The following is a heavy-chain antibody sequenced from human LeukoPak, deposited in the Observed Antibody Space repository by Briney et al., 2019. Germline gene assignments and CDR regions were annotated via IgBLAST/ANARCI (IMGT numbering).Heavy chain of an antibody. CDR1: GFTFSDYY. J-gene: IGHJ4*02. CDR2: ISSSGSII. D-gene: IGHD3-22*01. CDR3: ARSYDSSGYYYGELDY. V-gene: IGHV3-11*04. Sequence: GGSLRLSCAASGFTFSDYYMSWIRQAPGKGLEWVSYISSSGSIIYYADSVKGRFTISRDNAKNSLYLQMNSLRAEDTAVYYCARSYDSSGYYYGELDYWGQGTLVTVSS.